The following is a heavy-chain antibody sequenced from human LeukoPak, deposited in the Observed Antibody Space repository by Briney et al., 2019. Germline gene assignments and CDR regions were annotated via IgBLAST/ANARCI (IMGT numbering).Heavy chain of an antibody. CDR3: ARDPPWYSSSWSSPDY. Sequence: GASVKVSCKASGYTFTSHFMHWVRQAPGQGPEWMGIINPNGDSTTYAQKFQGRVTMTRDTSTNTDYMELSSLRSEDTAVYYCARDPPWYSSSWSSPDYWGQGTLVTVSS. V-gene: IGHV1-46*01. CDR2: INPNGDST. D-gene: IGHD6-13*01. CDR1: GYTFTSHF. J-gene: IGHJ4*02.